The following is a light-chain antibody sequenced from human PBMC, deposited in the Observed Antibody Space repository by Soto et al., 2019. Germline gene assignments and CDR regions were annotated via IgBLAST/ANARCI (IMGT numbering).Light chain of an antibody. V-gene: IGLV2-8*01. J-gene: IGLJ1*01. CDR3: RSYAGGNKFG. CDR2: EVA. CDR1: SLDVGASNS. Sequence: QSALTQPPSASGSPGQSVTISCTGTSLDVGASNSVSWYQQHPGKAPKLMLYEVAKRPSGVPDRFYVSKSGNTASLTVSGLQSADDDDYYCRSYAGGNKFGFGTSTKGTVL.